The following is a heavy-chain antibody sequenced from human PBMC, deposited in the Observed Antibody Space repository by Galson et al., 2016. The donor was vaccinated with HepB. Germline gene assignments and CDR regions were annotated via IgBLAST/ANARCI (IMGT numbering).Heavy chain of an antibody. Sequence: SLRLSCAASGFTLSDHYMDWVRQAPGKGLEWVGRIKNKTNSYTTEYAASVKGRFTISRDDSKKSVYLQMNSLKTEDTAMYFCVRGPGIVGATGFDYWGQGTLVIVSS. CDR3: VRGPGIVGATGFDY. D-gene: IGHD1-26*01. V-gene: IGHV3-72*01. CDR1: GFTLSDHY. J-gene: IGHJ4*02. CDR2: IKNKTNSYTT.